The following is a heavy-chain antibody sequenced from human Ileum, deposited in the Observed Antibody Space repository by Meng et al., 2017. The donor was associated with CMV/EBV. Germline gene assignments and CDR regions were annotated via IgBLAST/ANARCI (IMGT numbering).Heavy chain of an antibody. V-gene: IGHV3-64*02. J-gene: IGHJ4*02. CDR1: GFTFSSYA. CDR2: ISSNGGST. D-gene: IGHD3-22*01. Sequence: GESLEILCAASGFTFSSYAMHWVRQAPGKGLEYVSAISSNGGSTYYADSVKGRFTISRDNSKNTLYLQMGSLRAEDMAVYYCARDTYYYDRRGFDYWGQGTLVTVSS. CDR3: ARDTYYYDRRGFDY.